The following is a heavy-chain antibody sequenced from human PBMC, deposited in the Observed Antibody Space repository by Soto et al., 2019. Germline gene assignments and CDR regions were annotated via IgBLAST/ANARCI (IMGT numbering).Heavy chain of an antibody. CDR2: ISYDGSNK. CDR3: SRDMVRGVSINFFDYYYGMEV. CDR1: GFTFSSYA. J-gene: IGHJ6*02. Sequence: QVQLVESGGGVVQPGRSLRLSCAASGFTFSSYAMHWVRQAPGKGLEWVAVISYDGSNKYYADSVKGRFTISRDNSKNTLYLQMNRLRAENTAVYYCSRDMVRGVSINFFDYYYGMEVWSPWTTVTASS. D-gene: IGHD3-10*01. V-gene: IGHV3-30-3*01.